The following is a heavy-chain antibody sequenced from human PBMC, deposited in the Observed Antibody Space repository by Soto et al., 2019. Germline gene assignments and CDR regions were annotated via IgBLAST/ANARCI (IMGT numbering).Heavy chain of an antibody. CDR2: IWYDGSNK. J-gene: IGHJ5*02. D-gene: IGHD2-2*02. Sequence: SLRLSCAASVFTFSSYGMHWVRQAPGKGLEWVAVIWYDGSNKYYADSVKGRFTISRDNSKNTLYLQMNSLRAEDTAVYYCARDHLRYCSSTSCYIPRFDPWGQGTLVTVSS. V-gene: IGHV3-33*01. CDR3: ARDHLRYCSSTSCYIPRFDP. CDR1: VFTFSSYG.